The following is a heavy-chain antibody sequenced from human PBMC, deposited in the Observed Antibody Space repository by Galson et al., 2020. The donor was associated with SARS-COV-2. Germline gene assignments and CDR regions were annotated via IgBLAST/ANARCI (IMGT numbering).Heavy chain of an antibody. D-gene: IGHD1-26*01. CDR3: AKVAVGATSYFDC. CDR2: LSSNGNIQ. J-gene: IGHJ4*02. CDR1: GFTFGFSSHA. V-gene: IGHV3-30-3*01. Sequence: GESLKISCAASGFTFGFSSHAMHWVRQAPGQGLEWVAVLSSNGNIQSYADSVQGRFTISRDNSQSTLFLQMNSLRPEDTALYCGAKVAVGATSYFDCGGQGAVVIGSS.